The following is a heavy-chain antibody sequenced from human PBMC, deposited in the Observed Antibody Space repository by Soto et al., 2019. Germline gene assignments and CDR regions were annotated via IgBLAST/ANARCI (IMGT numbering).Heavy chain of an antibody. CDR3: ARQELAAPIDY. D-gene: IGHD3-10*01. J-gene: IGHJ4*02. CDR1: GGSISSSSYY. CDR2: IYYSGST. Sequence: SETLSLTCTVSGGSISSSSYYWGWIRQPPGKGLEWIGSIYYSGSTYYNPSLKSRVTISVDTSKNQFSLKLSPVTAADTAVYYCARQELAAPIDYWGQGTLVTVSS. V-gene: IGHV4-39*01.